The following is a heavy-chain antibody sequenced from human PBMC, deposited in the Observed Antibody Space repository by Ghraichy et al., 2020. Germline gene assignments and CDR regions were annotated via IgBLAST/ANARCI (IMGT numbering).Heavy chain of an antibody. CDR2: IRNKANSYAT. CDR1: GFIFRDST. CDR3: TRHSQGSSDLR. J-gene: IGHJ4*01. V-gene: IGHV3-73*01. D-gene: IGHD3-10*01. Sequence: GGSLRLSCAASGFIFRDSTMHWVRQASGKGLEWVGRIRNKANSYATAYAASVKGRFTVSRDDSKNTAYLQMNSLKIEDTAVYYCTRHSQGSSDLRWGQGTLVTVSS.